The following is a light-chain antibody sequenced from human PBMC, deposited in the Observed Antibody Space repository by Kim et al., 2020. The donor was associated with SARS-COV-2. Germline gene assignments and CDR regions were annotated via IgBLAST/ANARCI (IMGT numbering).Light chain of an antibody. CDR1: QSVSSSY. Sequence: SPEERATLSCRASQSVSSSYLAWYQQKPGQAPRLLIYGASSRATGIPDRFSGSGSGTDFTLTISRLEPEDFAVYYCQQYGSSLFTFGPGTKVDIK. J-gene: IGKJ3*01. CDR3: QQYGSSLFT. CDR2: GAS. V-gene: IGKV3-20*01.